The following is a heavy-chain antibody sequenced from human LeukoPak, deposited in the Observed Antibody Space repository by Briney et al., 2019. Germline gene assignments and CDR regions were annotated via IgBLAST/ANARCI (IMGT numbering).Heavy chain of an antibody. V-gene: IGHV3-23*01. J-gene: IGHJ4*02. CDR1: GFTFSNSA. CDR3: TKAGIAVPATPDY. Sequence: GGSLRLSCAASGFTFSNSAMSWVRQAPGKGLEWVSGISSGGGTTYYADSVKGRFIISRDNSKNTLYLQMDSLRAEDTAIYYCTKAGIAVPATPDYWGQGTLVTVSS. CDR2: ISSGGGTT. D-gene: IGHD6-19*01.